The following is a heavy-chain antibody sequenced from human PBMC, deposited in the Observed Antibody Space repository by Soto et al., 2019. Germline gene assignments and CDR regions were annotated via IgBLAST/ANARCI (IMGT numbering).Heavy chain of an antibody. V-gene: IGHV1-69*13. CDR3: ATALGCRSTSCTLDY. CDR1: GGTFGSYA. CDR2: IIPVSGAA. J-gene: IGHJ4*02. D-gene: IGHD2-2*01. Sequence: SVKLSCNASGGTFGSYAFSLVRQAPGQGLEWMGGIIPVSGAAHYAQKFQGRVTITADESTSTAYMELSSLSSQDTAVYYCATALGCRSTSCTLDYWGQGIRVTVSS.